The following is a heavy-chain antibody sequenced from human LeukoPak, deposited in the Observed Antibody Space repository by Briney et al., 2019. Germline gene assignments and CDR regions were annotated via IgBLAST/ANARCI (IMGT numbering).Heavy chain of an antibody. V-gene: IGHV3-11*01. Sequence: PGGSLRLSCAASGFTFSDYYMSWIRQAPGKGLEWVSYISSSGSTIYYADSVKGRFTISRDNAKNSLYLQMNSLRAEDTAVYYCARVVASGSGRYYNTGMDYWGQGTLVTVSS. CDR2: ISSSGSTI. J-gene: IGHJ4*02. CDR3: ARVVASGSGRYYNTGMDY. D-gene: IGHD3-10*01. CDR1: GFTFSDYY.